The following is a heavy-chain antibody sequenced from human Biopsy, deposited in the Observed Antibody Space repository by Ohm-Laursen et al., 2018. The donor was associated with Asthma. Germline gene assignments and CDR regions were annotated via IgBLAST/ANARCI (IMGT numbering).Heavy chain of an antibody. V-gene: IGHV1-3*01. CDR2: INADNGNT. Sequence: ASVKVSCKASGYSFTSDYIHWVRQAPGQGLEWMGWINADNGNTKYSQKFQGRVTITRDTSASTAYMDLSSLRSEDTAVYYCARTYYDVFAIWGQGTMVTVSS. CDR1: GYSFTSDY. J-gene: IGHJ3*02. CDR3: ARTYYDVFAI. D-gene: IGHD3-10*01.